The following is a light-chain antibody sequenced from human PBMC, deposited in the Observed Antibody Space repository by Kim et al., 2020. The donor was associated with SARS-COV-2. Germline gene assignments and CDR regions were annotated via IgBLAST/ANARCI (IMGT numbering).Light chain of an antibody. CDR1: SSDVGGYNY. Sequence: QSITISCTGTSSDVGGYNYVSWYQQHPGKAPKLMIYDVSKRPSGVSNRFSGSKSGNTASLTISGLQAEDEADYYCSLYTSSSTLWVFGGGTKLTVL. V-gene: IGLV2-14*04. CDR3: SLYTSSSTLWV. CDR2: DVS. J-gene: IGLJ3*02.